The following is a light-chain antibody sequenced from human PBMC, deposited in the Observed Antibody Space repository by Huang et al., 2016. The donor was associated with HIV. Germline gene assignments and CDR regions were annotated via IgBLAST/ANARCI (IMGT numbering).Light chain of an antibody. CDR2: GAS. CDR3: QHYNNWPLFT. CDR1: QSVRSN. J-gene: IGKJ3*01. Sequence: IIMIQSPATLSVSPGDRATLSCSTSQSVRSNLAWYQQKAGQAPSRLIVGASTRATGVPARFSGSGSGTEFTLTISNVQSEDFAVYYCQHYNNWPLFTFGPGTKVDIK. V-gene: IGKV3-15*01.